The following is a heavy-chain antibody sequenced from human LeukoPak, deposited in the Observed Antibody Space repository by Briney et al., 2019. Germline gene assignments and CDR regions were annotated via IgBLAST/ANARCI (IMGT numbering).Heavy chain of an antibody. D-gene: IGHD3-22*01. CDR3: AGEDNSSGYRPFDI. J-gene: IGHJ3*02. CDR1: GYTFTGYF. Sequence: ASVKVSCKASGYTFTGYFIHWVRQAPGQGLEWMGRINPNNGGTNYAQKFQGRVTMTRDMSMSTAYMELSRLRSVDTAVYYCAGEDNSSGYRPFDIWGQGTMVTVPS. CDR2: INPNNGGT. V-gene: IGHV1-2*06.